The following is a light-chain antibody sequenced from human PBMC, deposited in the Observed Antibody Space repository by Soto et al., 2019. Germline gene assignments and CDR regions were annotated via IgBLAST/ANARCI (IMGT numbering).Light chain of an antibody. J-gene: IGKJ1*01. CDR1: QSVASSY. CDR3: HHFGSLPET. Sequence: EVVLTQSPGTLSLSPGERVTLSCRASQSVASSYLAWYQQKPGRAPRLLFYSASSRATGIPDRFSGRGSGTDFTLTISRLEPEDFAVYYCHHFGSLPETFGQGTNVEI. CDR2: SAS. V-gene: IGKV3-20*01.